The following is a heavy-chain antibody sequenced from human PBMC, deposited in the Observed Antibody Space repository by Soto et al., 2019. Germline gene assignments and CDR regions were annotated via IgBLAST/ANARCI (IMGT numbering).Heavy chain of an antibody. V-gene: IGHV3-49*04. J-gene: IGHJ4*02. CDR3: VREHTAAVQLVSAHY. Sequence: PGGALRLSSSASGFTFGAYAMSWVRKAPGKGLAWVGFIRNRGYGRTTEYAATVRGRFTISRDDSKSIAYLNMNSLQTEDTAVYSCVREHTAAVQLVSAHYWGQGTLVPVS. CDR1: GFTFGAYA. CDR2: IRNRGYGRTT. D-gene: IGHD6-13*01.